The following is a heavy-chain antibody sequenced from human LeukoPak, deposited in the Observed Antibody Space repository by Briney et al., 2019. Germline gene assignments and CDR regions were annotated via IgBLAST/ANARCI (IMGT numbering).Heavy chain of an antibody. CDR1: GYSISSGYY. CDR3: ARDSPHDY. Sequence: PSETLSLTCTVSGYSISSGYYWGWIRQPPGKGLEWIGSIYHSGSTYYNPSLKSRVTISVDTSKNQFSLKLSSVPAADTAVYYCARDSPHDYWGQGTLVTVSS. V-gene: IGHV4-38-2*02. CDR2: IYHSGST. J-gene: IGHJ4*02.